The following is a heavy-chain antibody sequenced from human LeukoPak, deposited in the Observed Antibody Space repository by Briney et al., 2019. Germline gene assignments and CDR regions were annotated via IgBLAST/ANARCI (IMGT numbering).Heavy chain of an antibody. V-gene: IGHV1-18*01. Sequence: GASVKVSCKASGYTFSSYAMNWVRQAPGQGLEWMGWISAYNGNTNYAQKLQGRVTMTTDTSTSTAYMELRSLRSDDTAVYYCARLGGYWYFDLWGRGTLVTVSS. CDR1: GYTFSSYA. J-gene: IGHJ2*01. CDR3: ARLGGYWYFDL. CDR2: ISAYNGNT.